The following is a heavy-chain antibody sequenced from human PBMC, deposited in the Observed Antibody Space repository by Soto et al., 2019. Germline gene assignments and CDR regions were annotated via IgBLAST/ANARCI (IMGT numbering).Heavy chain of an antibody. Sequence: QVQLQESGPGLVKPSETLSLTCTVSGGSISSYYWSWIRQPPGKGLEWIGYIYYSGSTNYKPSLKSLVTISVDTTKNQFSLKLSSVTAADTAVYYCASGSIVVVPAAPRAHYGMDVWGQGTTVTVSS. V-gene: IGHV4-59*01. CDR3: ASGSIVVVPAAPRAHYGMDV. CDR1: GGSISSYY. D-gene: IGHD2-2*01. J-gene: IGHJ6*02. CDR2: IYYSGST.